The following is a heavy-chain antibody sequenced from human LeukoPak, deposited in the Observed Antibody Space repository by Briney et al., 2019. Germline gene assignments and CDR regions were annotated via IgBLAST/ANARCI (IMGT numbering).Heavy chain of an antibody. V-gene: IGHV4-4*07. Sequence: PSETLPLTCTVSGGSISSYYWSWIRQPAGKGLEWIGRIYTSGSTNYNPSLKSRVTMSVDTSKNQFSLKLSSVTAADTAVYYCARGTVTTSSDRPYYYYYMDVWGKGTTVTISS. CDR2: IYTSGST. D-gene: IGHD4-17*01. CDR3: ARGTVTTSSDRPYYYYYMDV. CDR1: GGSISSYY. J-gene: IGHJ6*03.